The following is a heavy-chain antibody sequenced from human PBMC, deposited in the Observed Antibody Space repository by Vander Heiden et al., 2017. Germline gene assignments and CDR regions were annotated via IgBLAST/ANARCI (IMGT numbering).Heavy chain of an antibody. V-gene: IGHV3-7*01. J-gene: IGHJ6*02. Sequence: EVQLVESGGGLVQPGGSLRLSCAASGFTFSKFWMSWVRQAPGTGLEWVANIQQNGPEKYYVDSVRGRFTISRDNAKNSLYLQMNSLRAEDSAVYYCARNWNDDYYGMDVWGQGTTVTVSS. CDR3: ARNWNDDYYGMDV. CDR2: IQQNGPEK. D-gene: IGHD1-1*01. CDR1: GFTFSKFW.